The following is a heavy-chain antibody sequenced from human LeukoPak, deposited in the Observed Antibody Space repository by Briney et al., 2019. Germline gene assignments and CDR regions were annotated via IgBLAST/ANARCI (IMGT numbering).Heavy chain of an antibody. Sequence: PSQTLSLTCTVSGGSISSGGYYWSWIRQHPGTGLEWIGYIYYSGSTYYNPSLKSRVTISVDTSKNQFSLKLSSVTAADTVVYYCARASASGYYYVSDYWGQGTLVTVSS. CDR1: GGSISSGGYY. J-gene: IGHJ4*02. D-gene: IGHD3-22*01. V-gene: IGHV4-31*03. CDR3: ARASASGYYYVSDY. CDR2: IYYSGST.